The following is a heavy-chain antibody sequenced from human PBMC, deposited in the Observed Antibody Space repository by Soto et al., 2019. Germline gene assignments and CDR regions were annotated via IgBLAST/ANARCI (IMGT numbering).Heavy chain of an antibody. CDR1: GYTFTGYY. CDR2: INPNSGGT. Sequence: GASVKVSCKASGYTFTGYYMHWVRQAPGQGLEWMGWINPNSGGTNYAQKFQGWVTMTRDTSISTAYMELSRLRSDDTAVYYCARGYDYIWGSYLLDPWGQGTLVTVSS. CDR3: ARGYDYIWGSYLLDP. V-gene: IGHV1-2*04. J-gene: IGHJ5*02. D-gene: IGHD3-16*01.